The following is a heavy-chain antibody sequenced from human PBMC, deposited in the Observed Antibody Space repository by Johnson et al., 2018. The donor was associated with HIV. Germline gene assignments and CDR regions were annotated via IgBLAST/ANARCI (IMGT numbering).Heavy chain of an antibody. CDR3: ARPDSSGYYWRTAFDI. CDR2: MRYDGSNK. CDR1: GFTFSSYG. Sequence: QVQLVESGGGLVQPGGSLRLSCAASGFTFSSYGMHWVRQAPGKGLEWVAFMRYDGSNKYCADSVKGRFTISRDNSKNTLYLQMNSLRAEDTAVYYCARPDSSGYYWRTAFDIWGQGTMVTVSS. V-gene: IGHV3-30*02. J-gene: IGHJ3*02. D-gene: IGHD3-22*01.